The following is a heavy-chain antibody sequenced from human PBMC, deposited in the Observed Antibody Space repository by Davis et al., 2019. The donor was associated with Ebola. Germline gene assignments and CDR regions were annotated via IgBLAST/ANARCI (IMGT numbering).Heavy chain of an antibody. CDR3: AKSHSSGSFFDY. V-gene: IGHV3-30*18. D-gene: IGHD3-10*01. Sequence: GESLKISCAASGFTFSSYGMHWVRQAPGKGLEWVAVISYDGSNKYYADSVKGRFTISRDNSKNTLYLQMNSLRAEDTAVYYCAKSHSSGSFFDYWGQGTLVTVSS. CDR2: ISYDGSNK. J-gene: IGHJ4*02. CDR1: GFTFSSYG.